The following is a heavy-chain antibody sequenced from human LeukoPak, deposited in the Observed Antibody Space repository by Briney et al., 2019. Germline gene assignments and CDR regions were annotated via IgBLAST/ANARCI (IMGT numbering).Heavy chain of an antibody. CDR1: GGSFSGYY. D-gene: IGHD3-10*01. CDR2: INHSGST. J-gene: IGHJ4*02. CDR3: ARVQITMVRGVIITLYFDY. Sequence: SETLSLTCAVYGGSFSGYYWSWIRQPPGKGLEWIGEINHSGSTNYNPSLKSRVTISVDTSKDQFSLKLSSVTAADTAVYYCARVQITMVRGVIITLYFDYWGQGTLVTVSS. V-gene: IGHV4-34*01.